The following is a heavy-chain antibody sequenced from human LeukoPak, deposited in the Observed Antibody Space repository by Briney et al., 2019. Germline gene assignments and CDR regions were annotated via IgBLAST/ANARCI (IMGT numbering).Heavy chain of an antibody. CDR1: GFTFSSYR. V-gene: IGHV3-74*01. J-gene: IGHJ4*02. D-gene: IGHD3-10*01. Sequence: GGSLRLSCAASGFTFSSYRMHWVRQAPGKGLVWVSRVESDGSSTNYADSVKGRFTISRDNAKNTLYLQMNSLRAEDTALYYCTRGFGSGSSLPFDYWGQGTLVTVSS. CDR2: VESDGSST. CDR3: TRGFGSGSSLPFDY.